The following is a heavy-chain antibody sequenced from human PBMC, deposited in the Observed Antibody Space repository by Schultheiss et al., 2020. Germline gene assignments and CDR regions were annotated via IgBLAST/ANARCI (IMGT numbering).Heavy chain of an antibody. CDR3: AREKLTGYSSSWPDFDY. V-gene: IGHV3-9*01. CDR1: GFTFDDYA. J-gene: IGHJ4*02. D-gene: IGHD6-13*01. CDR2: ISWNSGSI. Sequence: SLKISCAASGFTFDDYAMHWVRQAPGKGLEWVSGISWNSGSIGYADSVKGRFTISRDNSKNSLYLQMNSLRAEDTAVYYCAREKLTGYSSSWPDFDYWGQGTLVTVSS.